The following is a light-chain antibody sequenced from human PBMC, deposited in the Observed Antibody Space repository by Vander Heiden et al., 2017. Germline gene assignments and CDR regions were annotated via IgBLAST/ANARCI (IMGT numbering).Light chain of an antibody. V-gene: IGLV2-11*01. CDR2: DVN. J-gene: IGLJ1*01. Sequence: QSALTQPRSVSGSPGQSVSISCTGTSSDVGGYNSVSWYQQHPGKAPKLMIYDVNKRPAGVPNRFSGSKSGNTASLTISGLQAEDEADYYCCSYAGTSWVFGTGTKVTVL. CDR1: SSDVGGYNS. CDR3: CSYAGTSWV.